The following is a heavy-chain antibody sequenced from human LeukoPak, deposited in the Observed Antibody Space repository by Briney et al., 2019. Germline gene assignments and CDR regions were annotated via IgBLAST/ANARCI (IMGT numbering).Heavy chain of an antibody. J-gene: IGHJ4*02. V-gene: IGHV4-38-2*01. Sequence: SETLSLTCDVSGYSISSGHCWGWIRQPPGKGLEWIGSIYHSGSTYYNPSLKSRVTISVDTSKNQFSLRLSSVTAADTAVYYCVQLRFLEPPECWGQGTLVTVSS. CDR2: IYHSGST. CDR1: GYSISSGHC. CDR3: VQLRFLEPPEC. D-gene: IGHD3-3*01.